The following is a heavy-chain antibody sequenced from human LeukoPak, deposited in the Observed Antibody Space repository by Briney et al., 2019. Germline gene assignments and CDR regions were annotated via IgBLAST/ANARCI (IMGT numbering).Heavy chain of an antibody. J-gene: IGHJ4*02. V-gene: IGHV4-30-2*01. CDR2: IYHSGST. D-gene: IGHD3-22*01. CDR3: ARATYYYDSSGYLDY. Sequence: SETLSLTCAVSGGSISSGGYSWSWIRQPPGKGLEWIVYIYHSGSTYYNPSLKSRVTISVDRSKNQFSLKLSSVTAADTAVYYCARATYYYDSSGYLDYWGQGTLVTVSS. CDR1: GGSISSGGYS.